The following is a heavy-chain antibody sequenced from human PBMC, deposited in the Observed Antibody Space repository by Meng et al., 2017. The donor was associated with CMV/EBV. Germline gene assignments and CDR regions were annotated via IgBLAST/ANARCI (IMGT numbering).Heavy chain of an antibody. V-gene: IGHV1-18*01. CDR1: GYTFTSYG. CDR2: ISAYNGST. J-gene: IGHJ4*02. CDR3: ARDLESSSPN. D-gene: IGHD6-6*01. Sequence: SCNAYGYTFTSYGISWVRQAPGQGLEWMRWISAYNGSTNYAQKLKGRVTMTTDTSTSTAYMELRSLRSDDTAVYYCARDLESSSPNWGQGTLVTVSS.